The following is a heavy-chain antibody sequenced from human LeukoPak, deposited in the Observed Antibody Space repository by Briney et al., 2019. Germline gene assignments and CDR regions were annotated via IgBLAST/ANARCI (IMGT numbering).Heavy chain of an antibody. D-gene: IGHD1-26*01. J-gene: IGHJ4*02. CDR1: GFTFSSYA. CDR2: ISHDGSNK. Sequence: GRSLRLSCAASGFTFSSYAMHWVRQAPGKGLEWVALISHDGSNKYYADSVKGRFTISRDNSKNTLYLQMNSLRAEDTAVYHCAKDLNPREAGATIDYWGQGTLVTVSS. V-gene: IGHV3-30*04. CDR3: AKDLNPREAGATIDY.